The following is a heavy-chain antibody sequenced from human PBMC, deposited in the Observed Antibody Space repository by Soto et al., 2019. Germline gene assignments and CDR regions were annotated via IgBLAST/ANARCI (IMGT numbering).Heavy chain of an antibody. V-gene: IGHV4-59*01. CDR2: IFHSGST. CDR1: GGSFSDYY. CDR3: ARDRYFYDSRGYYRTLDS. Sequence: SETLSLTCFIYGGSFSDYYWTWIRQSPGKGLEWIGYIFHSGSTDYNPSVKSRVTISIDKSRNLFSLNLTSVTAADTAVYYCARDRYFYDSRGYYRTLDSWGQGTLVTVSS. D-gene: IGHD3-22*01. J-gene: IGHJ5*01.